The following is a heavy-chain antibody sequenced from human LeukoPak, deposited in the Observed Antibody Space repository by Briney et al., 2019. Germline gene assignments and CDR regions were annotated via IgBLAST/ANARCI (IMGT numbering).Heavy chain of an antibody. V-gene: IGHV4-39*07. CDR2: IYSSGRT. Sequence: SETLSLTCTVSGVSIISTNSYWGWIRQSPRTGLEWIGNIYSSGRTYYNPSLKSRVTISIDMSENQFSLKLTSVTAADTAVYYCARKGGGPATEFDYWGQGTLFTVSS. D-gene: IGHD2-15*01. CDR1: GVSIISTNSY. CDR3: ARKGGGPATEFDY. J-gene: IGHJ4*02.